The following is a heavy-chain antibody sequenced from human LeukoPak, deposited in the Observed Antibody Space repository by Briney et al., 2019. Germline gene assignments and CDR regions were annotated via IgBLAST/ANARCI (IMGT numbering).Heavy chain of an antibody. V-gene: IGHV1-18*04. Sequence: ASVKVSCKASGYTFTGYYMHWVRQAPGQGLEWMGWISAYNGNTNYAQKLQGRVTMTTDTSTSTAYMELRSLRSDDTAVYYCARVKWELLDFDYWGQGTLVTVSS. J-gene: IGHJ4*02. CDR2: ISAYNGNT. CDR3: ARVKWELLDFDY. D-gene: IGHD1-26*01. CDR1: GYTFTGYY.